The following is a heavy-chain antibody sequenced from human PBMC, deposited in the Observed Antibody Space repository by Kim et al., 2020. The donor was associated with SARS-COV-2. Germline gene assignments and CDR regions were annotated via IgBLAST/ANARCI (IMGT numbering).Heavy chain of an antibody. J-gene: IGHJ6*02. Sequence: YADSVQGRFPISRDNSKNTLYLQMNSLRAEDTAVYYCAGTTRTLDYGMDVWGQGTTVTVSS. V-gene: IGHV3-23*01. D-gene: IGHD1-1*01. CDR3: AGTTRTLDYGMDV.